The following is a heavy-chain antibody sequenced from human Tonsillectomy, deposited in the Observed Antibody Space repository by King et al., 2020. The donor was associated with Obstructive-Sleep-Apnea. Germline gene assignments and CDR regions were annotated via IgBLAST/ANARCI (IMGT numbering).Heavy chain of an antibody. Sequence: VQLQQWGAGLLKPSETLSLTCAVVGGSFSGHRWSWIRQSPGKGLQWIGEINDSGSTNYNPSLRSRVTISLDTSKNQFSLKLNSVTAADTAVYYCARRDDYWGQGTLVTVSS. V-gene: IGHV4-34*01. CDR2: INDSGST. CDR3: ARRDDY. CDR1: GGSFSGHR. J-gene: IGHJ4*02.